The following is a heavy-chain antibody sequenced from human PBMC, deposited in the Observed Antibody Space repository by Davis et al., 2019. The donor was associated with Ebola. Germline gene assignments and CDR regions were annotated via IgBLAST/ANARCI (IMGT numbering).Heavy chain of an antibody. CDR1: GYNFIEYF. D-gene: IGHD3-10*01. Sequence: ASVTVSCKASGYNFIEYFMHWVRQAPGQGLEWMGRINSNNGDTNYAQKFQGRVTMTRDTSISTTYLELSSLRSEETAVYYCARNGLGYGSGSLRYYYYYMDVWGKGTTVTVSS. V-gene: IGHV1-2*02. CDR2: INSNNGDT. J-gene: IGHJ6*03. CDR3: ARNGLGYGSGSLRYYYYYMDV.